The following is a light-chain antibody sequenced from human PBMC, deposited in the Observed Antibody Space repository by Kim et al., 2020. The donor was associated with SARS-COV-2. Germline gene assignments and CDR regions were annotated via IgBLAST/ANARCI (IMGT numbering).Light chain of an antibody. CDR2: SNN. Sequence: ELTQPPSASGTPGQRVTISCSGSTSNIGSNNVVWYQQLPGAAPNLLTYSNNQRPSGIPDRLSGSRSGTSASLAISGLQSVDEADYYCAVCDDSLKQGVFGGGTQLTVL. J-gene: IGLJ3*02. CDR3: AVCDDSLKQGV. CDR1: TSNIGSNN. V-gene: IGLV1-44*01.